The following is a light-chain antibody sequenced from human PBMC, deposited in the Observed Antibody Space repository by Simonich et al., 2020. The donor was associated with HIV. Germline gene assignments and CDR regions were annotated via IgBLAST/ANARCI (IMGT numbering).Light chain of an antibody. CDR1: QMVRSH. Sequence: EIVLTQSPGTLSLSPGERPTLSCRASQMVRSHLAGYQTKPGQSPRLLIHDVSNRATGIPARFSGSGSGTDFTLTISSLESEDFAVYYCQQMKTFGQGTKVEIK. J-gene: IGKJ1*01. CDR3: QQMKT. CDR2: DVS. V-gene: IGKV3-11*01.